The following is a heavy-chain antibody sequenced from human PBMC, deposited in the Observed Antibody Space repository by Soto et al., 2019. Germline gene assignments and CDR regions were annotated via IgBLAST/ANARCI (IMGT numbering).Heavy chain of an antibody. Sequence: GGSLRLSCAASGFTFSSYSMNWVRQAPGKGLEWVSSISSSSSYIYYADSVKGRFTISRDNAKNSLYLQMNSLRAEDTAVYYCARDGYYYDSSGSNWFDPWGQGTLVTSPQ. D-gene: IGHD3-22*01. CDR2: ISSSSSYI. V-gene: IGHV3-21*01. CDR1: GFTFSSYS. CDR3: ARDGYYYDSSGSNWFDP. J-gene: IGHJ5*02.